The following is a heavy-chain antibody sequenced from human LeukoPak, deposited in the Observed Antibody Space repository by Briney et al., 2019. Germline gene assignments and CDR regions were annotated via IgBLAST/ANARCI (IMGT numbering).Heavy chain of an antibody. D-gene: IGHD3-10*01. V-gene: IGHV1-2*02. CDR3: ARDPRFGLSADAFDI. J-gene: IGHJ3*02. CDR1: GYTFTGYY. Sequence: ASVKVSCKASGYTFTGYYMHWVRQAPGQGLEWMGWINPNSGGTNYAQKFQGRVTMTRATSISTAYMELSRLRSDDTAVYYCARDPRFGLSADAFDIWGQGTMVTVSS. CDR2: INPNSGGT.